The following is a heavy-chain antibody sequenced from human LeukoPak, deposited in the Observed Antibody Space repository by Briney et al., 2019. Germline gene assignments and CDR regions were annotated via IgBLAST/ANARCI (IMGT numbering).Heavy chain of an antibody. V-gene: IGHV4-59*01. CDR2: NSYSGST. Sequence: SETLSLTCIVSGGSISNYFCTWIRQTPGKGLEWIGYNSYSGSTNYNPSLKSRVTISVDTSKNQFSLRLNSVTAADTAVYYCAATDSDYYFDYWGQGTLVTVSS. CDR1: GGSISNYF. J-gene: IGHJ4*02. CDR3: AATDSDYYFDY. D-gene: IGHD4-11*01.